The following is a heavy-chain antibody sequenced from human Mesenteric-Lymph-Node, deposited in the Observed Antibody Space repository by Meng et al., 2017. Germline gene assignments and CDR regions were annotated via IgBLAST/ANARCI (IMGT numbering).Heavy chain of an antibody. J-gene: IGHJ4*02. CDR1: GFTFSSYW. Sequence: GESLKISCAASGFTFSSYWMHWVRQAPGKGLVWVSRINSDGSSTSYADSVKGRFTISRDNAKNSLYLQMNSLRAEDTAVYYCARDGMEWELHRTDTTGFDYWGQGTLVTVSS. V-gene: IGHV3-74*01. CDR3: ARDGMEWELHRTDTTGFDY. D-gene: IGHD1-26*01. CDR2: INSDGSST.